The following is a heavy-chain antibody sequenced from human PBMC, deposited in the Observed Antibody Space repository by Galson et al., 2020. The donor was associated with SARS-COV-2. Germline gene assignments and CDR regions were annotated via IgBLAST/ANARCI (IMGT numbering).Heavy chain of an antibody. D-gene: IGHD2-15*01. CDR2: TYYRSKWYS. J-gene: IGHJ3*02. Sequence: SQTLSLTCAISGDSVSTNIGTWNWVRQSPSRGLEWLGRTYYRSKWYSDYALYVKSRIIINPDTSKNQFSLHLTSVTPEDTALYYCARDELGGAFDIWGQGTMVTVSS. V-gene: IGHV6-1*01. CDR1: GDSVSTNIGT. CDR3: ARDELGGAFDI.